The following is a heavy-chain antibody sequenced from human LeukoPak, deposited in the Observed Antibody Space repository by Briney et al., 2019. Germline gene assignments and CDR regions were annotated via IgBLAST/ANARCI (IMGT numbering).Heavy chain of an antibody. V-gene: IGHV4-34*01. D-gene: IGHD5-12*01. CDR2: INHGGST. CDR1: GGSFSGDF. CDR3: ARNTWQWLPFDD. Sequence: PSETLSLTCAVYGGSFSGDFWSWIRQSPGKGLEWIGEINHGGSTTYNPSLQSRVTMSVDTSTNQISLKMTSVTAADTAIYYCARNTWQWLPFDDWGQGTQVTISS. J-gene: IGHJ4*02.